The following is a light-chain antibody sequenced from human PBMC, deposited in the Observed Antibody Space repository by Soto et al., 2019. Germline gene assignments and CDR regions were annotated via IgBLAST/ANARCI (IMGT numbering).Light chain of an antibody. Sequence: EIELTQSPATLSLSPGERATLSCRASQSVSRYLARYQLKPGPAPTLLIYDASNRATAIPARFSGRGSGTDFTLTIRGIEPEDFAVYYCQQRGNWLRMFGQGTKVEIK. J-gene: IGKJ1*01. CDR3: QQRGNWLRM. CDR1: QSVSRY. CDR2: DAS. V-gene: IGKV3-11*01.